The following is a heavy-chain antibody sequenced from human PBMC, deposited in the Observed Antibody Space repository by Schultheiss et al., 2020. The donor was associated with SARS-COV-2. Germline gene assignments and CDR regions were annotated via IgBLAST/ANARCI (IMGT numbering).Heavy chain of an antibody. D-gene: IGHD6-13*01. Sequence: SETLSLTCAISGDSVSSNSAAWNWIRQSPSRGLEWLGRTYFRSQWYDDYAVSVKSRITINPDTSKNQFSLQLNSVTPEDTAVYYCARGGGSSWSGYNWFDPWGQGTLVTVSS. CDR3: ARGGGSSWSGYNWFDP. CDR2: TYFRSQWYD. V-gene: IGHV6-1*01. CDR1: GDSVSSNSAA. J-gene: IGHJ5*02.